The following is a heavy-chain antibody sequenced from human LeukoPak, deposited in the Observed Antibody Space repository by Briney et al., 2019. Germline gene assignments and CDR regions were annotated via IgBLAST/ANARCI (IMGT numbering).Heavy chain of an antibody. Sequence: GGSLRLSCAVSGFNFDDYAMHWVRQAPGRGLEWVSLISGSGGITYYADSVKGRFTISRDNSKNTLYLQMDSLRAEDTAVYYCAKDSAAVGGPTTDWGQGTLVTVSS. CDR2: ISGSGGIT. D-gene: IGHD6-13*01. J-gene: IGHJ4*02. CDR1: GFNFDDYA. V-gene: IGHV3-23*01. CDR3: AKDSAAVGGPTTD.